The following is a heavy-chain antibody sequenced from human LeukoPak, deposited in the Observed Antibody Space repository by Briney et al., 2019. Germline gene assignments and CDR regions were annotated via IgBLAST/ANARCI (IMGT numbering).Heavy chain of an antibody. Sequence: SETLSLTCTVSGGSISSSSYYWGWIRQPPGKGLEWIGSIYYSGSTYYNPSLKSRVTISVDRSKNQFSLKLSSVTAADTAVYYCARAESYGDYYFDYWGQRTLVTVSS. CDR1: GGSISSSSYY. CDR3: ARAESYGDYYFDY. J-gene: IGHJ4*02. V-gene: IGHV4-39*07. CDR2: IYYSGST. D-gene: IGHD4-17*01.